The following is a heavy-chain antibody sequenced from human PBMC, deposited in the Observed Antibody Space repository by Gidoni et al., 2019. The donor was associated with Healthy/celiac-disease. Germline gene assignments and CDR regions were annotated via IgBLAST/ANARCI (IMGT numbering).Heavy chain of an antibody. CDR1: GFTFSSYA. J-gene: IGHJ6*02. CDR3: ARDLTWDYGGSIYYYYYGMDV. CDR2: ISYDGSNK. V-gene: IGHV3-30-3*01. D-gene: IGHD4-17*01. Sequence: QVQLVESGGGVVQPGRSLRLSCAASGFTFSSYAMHWVRQAPGKGLEWVAVISYDGSNKYYADSVKGRFTISRDNSKNTLYLQMNSLRAEDTAVYYCARDLTWDYGGSIYYYYYGMDVWGQGTTVTVSS.